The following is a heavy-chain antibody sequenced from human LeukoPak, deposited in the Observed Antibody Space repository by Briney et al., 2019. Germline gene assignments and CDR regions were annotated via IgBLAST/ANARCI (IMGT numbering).Heavy chain of an antibody. CDR3: ARLWGGATIFDL. Sequence: GGSLRLSCAASGFTFSSYVMSWVRQAPGKGLEWVSVIYSSGSTYYADSVKGRFTISRDNSKNTLYLQMNSLRAEDTAVYYCARLWGGATIFDLWGQGTLVTVSS. CDR1: GFTFSSYV. D-gene: IGHD5-12*01. CDR2: IYSSGST. J-gene: IGHJ4*02. V-gene: IGHV3-66*04.